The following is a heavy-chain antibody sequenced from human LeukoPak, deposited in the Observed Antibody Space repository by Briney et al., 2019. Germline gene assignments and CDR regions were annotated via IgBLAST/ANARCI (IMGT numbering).Heavy chain of an antibody. CDR2: IKSKTDGGTT. V-gene: IGHV3-15*01. D-gene: IGHD5-18*01. CDR1: GVTSRNAW. CDR3: TTDWGYSYGTRGTVDY. J-gene: IGHJ4*02. Sequence: PGGSLRLSCAASGVTSRNAWMSCGREAPGKGLEWGGRIKSKTDGGTTDYAAPVKGRFTVSSDESKNTLYLQMNSLKTEDTAVYYCTTDWGYSYGTRGTVDYWGQGTLVTVSS.